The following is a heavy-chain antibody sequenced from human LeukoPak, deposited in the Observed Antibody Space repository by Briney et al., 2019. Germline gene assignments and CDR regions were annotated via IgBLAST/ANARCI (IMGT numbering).Heavy chain of an antibody. V-gene: IGHV3-23*01. Sequence: GGSLRLSCAASGFIFRTYGMNWVRQAPGKGLEYVSGITAGGGNTYYGDSLKGRFTISRDDSKDTLFLQMNSLRVEGTAVYYCAKGMYGVGGALDYWGRGSLVTVSS. J-gene: IGHJ4*02. CDR2: ITAGGGNT. CDR1: GFIFRTYG. CDR3: AKGMYGVGGALDY. D-gene: IGHD2-21*01.